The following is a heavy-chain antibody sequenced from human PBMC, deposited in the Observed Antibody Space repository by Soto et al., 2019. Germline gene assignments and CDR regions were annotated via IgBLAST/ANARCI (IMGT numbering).Heavy chain of an antibody. CDR1: GDTFSSYT. D-gene: IGHD2-15*01. V-gene: IGHV1-69*02. CDR2: XIPILXIA. J-gene: IGHJ4*02. Sequence: GXSVKVSCKASGDTFSSYTISWVRQAPGQGLEWMARXIPILXIANYEKKFQXXVTITEDXXKSKDYMELSSLRPEDTAVYYCEVVAAALPGPCCGQGTLVTVSS. CDR3: EVVAAALPGPC.